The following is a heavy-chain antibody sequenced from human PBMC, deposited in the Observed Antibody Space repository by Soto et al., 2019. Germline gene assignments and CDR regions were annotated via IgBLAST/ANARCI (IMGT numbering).Heavy chain of an antibody. CDR2: IRSKTNSYAT. Sequence: EVQLVESGGGLVQPGGSLKLSCAASGFTVSGSAVHWVRQASGKGLEWVGRIRSKTNSYATAYAASVKGRFTISRDDSKNTAYLQRNSLQTEDTALYCCTGHWGELSFPRAFDIWGQGTMVTVSS. J-gene: IGHJ3*02. D-gene: IGHD3-16*02. CDR1: GFTVSGSA. CDR3: TGHWGELSFPRAFDI. V-gene: IGHV3-73*01.